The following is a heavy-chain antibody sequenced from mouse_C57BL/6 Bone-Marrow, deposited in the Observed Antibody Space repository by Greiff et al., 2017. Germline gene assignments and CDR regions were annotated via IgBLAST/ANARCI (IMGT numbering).Heavy chain of an antibody. V-gene: IGHV1-50*01. D-gene: IGHD3-2*02. J-gene: IGHJ3*01. CDR1: GYTFTSYW. CDR3: AREGSSGYEFAY. CDR2: IDPSDSYT. Sequence: QVQLQQPGAELVKPGASVKLSCKASGYTFTSYWMPWVKQRPGQGLEWIGEIDPSDSYTNYNQKFKGKATLTVDTSSSTAYMQLSSLTSEDSAVXYCAREGSSGYEFAYWGKGTLVTVSA.